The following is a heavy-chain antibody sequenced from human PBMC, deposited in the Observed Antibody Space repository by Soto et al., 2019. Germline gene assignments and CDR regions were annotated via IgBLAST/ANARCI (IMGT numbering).Heavy chain of an antibody. Sequence: QGQLVQSGAEVKKPGASVKLSCKASGFTFSNYGLNWVRQAPGQGLEWMGWVSANNGHTNYPQNLQGRVSITTDTSTSTAYMELRGLTFDDTAVYYCARDIESVTAKHFFYYYAMDVWGQGTTVTVSS. V-gene: IGHV1-18*01. CDR2: VSANNGHT. CDR3: ARDIESVTAKHFFYYYAMDV. D-gene: IGHD2-8*01. J-gene: IGHJ6*02. CDR1: GFTFSNYG.